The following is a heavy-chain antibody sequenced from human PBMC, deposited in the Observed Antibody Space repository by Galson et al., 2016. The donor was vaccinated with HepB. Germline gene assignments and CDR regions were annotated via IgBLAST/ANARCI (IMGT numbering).Heavy chain of an antibody. D-gene: IGHD6-13*01. CDR3: AKDGGSSWAYYYYYMDV. J-gene: IGHJ6*03. CDR2: ISYDGSNK. V-gene: IGHV3-30*18. Sequence: RQAPGKGLEWVAVISYDGSNKYYADSVKGRFTISRDNSKNTLYLQMNSLRGEDTAVYYCAKDGGSSWAYYYYYMDVWGKGTTVTVSS.